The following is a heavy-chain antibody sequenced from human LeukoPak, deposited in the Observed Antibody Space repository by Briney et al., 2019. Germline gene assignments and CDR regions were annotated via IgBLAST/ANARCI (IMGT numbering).Heavy chain of an antibody. CDR3: ASSSDYYYIDV. CDR2: IYYSGST. CDR1: GGSIRSYY. Sequence: SETLSLTCTVSGGSIRSYYWSWIRQPPGKGLEWIGSIYYSGSTYYNPSLKSRVTISVDTSKDQFSLKLSSVTAADTAVYYCASSSDYYYIDVWGKGTTVTVSS. V-gene: IGHV4-59*05. J-gene: IGHJ6*03. D-gene: IGHD3-10*01.